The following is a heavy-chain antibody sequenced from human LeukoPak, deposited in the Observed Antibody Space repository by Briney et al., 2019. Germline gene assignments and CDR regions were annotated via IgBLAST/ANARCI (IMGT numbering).Heavy chain of an antibody. D-gene: IGHD6-19*01. CDR1: GYTFTSYD. Sequence: ASVKVSCKASGYTFTSYDINWVRQATGQGLEWMGWMNPNSGNTGYAQKFQGRVTMTRDTSISTAYTELSSLRSDDTAVYYCASSSLSGWYMLRDYYYMDVWGKGTTVTISS. CDR3: ASSSLSGWYMLRDYYYMDV. V-gene: IGHV1-8*01. CDR2: MNPNSGNT. J-gene: IGHJ6*03.